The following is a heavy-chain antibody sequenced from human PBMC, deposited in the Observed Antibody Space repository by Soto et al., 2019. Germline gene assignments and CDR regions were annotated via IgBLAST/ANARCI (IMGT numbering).Heavy chain of an antibody. CDR2: IWYDGSKI. CDR3: ARDPYSNYVYYFDY. Sequence: QVQLVESGGGVVQPGRSLRLSCAASGFIFSTYVMHWVRQAPGKGLEWVAVIWYDGSKIYYADSVKGRFTISRDNSKNTLDLQTKSLRAEDTSVYYCARDPYSNYVYYFDYWGQGTLVTVSS. J-gene: IGHJ4*02. D-gene: IGHD4-4*01. CDR1: GFIFSTYV. V-gene: IGHV3-33*01.